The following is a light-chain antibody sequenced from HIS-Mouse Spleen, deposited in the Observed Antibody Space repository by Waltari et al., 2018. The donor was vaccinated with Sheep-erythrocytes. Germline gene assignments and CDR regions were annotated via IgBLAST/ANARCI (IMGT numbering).Light chain of an antibody. CDR2: LGS. CDR3: MQALQTPIFT. J-gene: IGKJ3*01. Sequence: GEPASISCRSSQSLLHSNGYNYLDWYLQKPGQSPQLLIYLGSNRASGVPDGFSGSGSGTDFTLKISRVEAEDVGVYYCMQALQTPIFTFGPGTKVDIK. V-gene: IGKV2-28*01. CDR1: QSLLHSNGYNY.